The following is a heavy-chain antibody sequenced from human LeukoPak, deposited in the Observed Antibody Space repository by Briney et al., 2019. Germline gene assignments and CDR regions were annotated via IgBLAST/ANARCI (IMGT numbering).Heavy chain of an antibody. CDR1: GGSFSGYY. D-gene: IGHD5-18*01. J-gene: IGHJ4*02. CDR3: ARETPLIQLQGYFDY. Sequence: SETLSLTCAVYGGSFSGYYWSWIRQPPGKGLEWIGEINHSGSTNYNLSLKSRVTISVDRSKNQFSLKLSSVTAADTAVYYCARETPLIQLQGYFDYWGQGTLVTVSS. CDR2: INHSGST. V-gene: IGHV4-34*01.